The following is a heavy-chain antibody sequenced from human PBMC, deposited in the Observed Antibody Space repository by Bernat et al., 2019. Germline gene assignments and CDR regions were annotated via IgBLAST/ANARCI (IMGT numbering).Heavy chain of an antibody. Sequence: EVQLVESGGGLVKPGGSLRLSCAASGFTFSSYTMNWVRQAPGNGLEWVSSISSGSGYIYYADSVSGRFTISRENAKNLLYLQVNSLKAEDTAVYYCARPSGSSGYWGQGALVTVSS. D-gene: IGHD3-10*01. CDR3: ARPSGSSGY. V-gene: IGHV3-21*02. CDR1: GFTFSSYT. CDR2: ISSGSGYI. J-gene: IGHJ4*02.